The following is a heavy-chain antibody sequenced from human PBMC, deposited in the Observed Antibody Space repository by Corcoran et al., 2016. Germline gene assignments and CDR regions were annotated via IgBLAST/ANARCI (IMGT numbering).Heavy chain of an antibody. D-gene: IGHD3-10*01. CDR2: IYPGDSDT. V-gene: IGHV5-51*01. Sequence: EVQLVQSGAEVKKPGESLKISCKGSGYSFTSYWIGWVRQMPGKGLEWMGIIYPGDSDTRYSPSFQGQVTISADKSISTAYLQWSSLKASDTAIDYGARGFGELLERDWAFDIWGQGTMVTVSS. CDR3: ARGFGELLERDWAFDI. J-gene: IGHJ3*02. CDR1: GYSFTSYW.